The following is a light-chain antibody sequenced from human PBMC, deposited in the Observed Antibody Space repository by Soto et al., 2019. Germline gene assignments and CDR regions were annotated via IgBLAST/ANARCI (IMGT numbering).Light chain of an antibody. Sequence: IQITQSPPTPSASLGDRVTIPCRASQPISSWLAWYQQKPGKAPKLLIYKASTLKSGVPSRFSGSGSGTEFTLTISSLQPDDFATYYCQHYNSYSEAFGQGTKVDI. V-gene: IGKV1-5*03. J-gene: IGKJ1*01. CDR3: QHYNSYSEA. CDR2: KAS. CDR1: QPISSW.